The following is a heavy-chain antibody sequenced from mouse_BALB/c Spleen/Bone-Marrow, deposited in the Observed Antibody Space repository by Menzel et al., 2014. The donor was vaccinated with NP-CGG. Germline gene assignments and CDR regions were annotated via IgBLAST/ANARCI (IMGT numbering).Heavy chain of an antibody. Sequence: QVQLQQSGAELVKPGASVKLSCKASGYTFXSYYMYWVKQRPGQGLEWIGEINPSNGGTNFNEKFKSKATLTVDKSSSTAYMQLSSLTSGDSAVYYCTRSYYGNYFDVWGAGTTVTVSS. CDR3: TRSYYGNYFDV. J-gene: IGHJ1*01. D-gene: IGHD2-1*01. CDR2: INPSNGGT. CDR1: GYTFXSYY. V-gene: IGHV1S81*02.